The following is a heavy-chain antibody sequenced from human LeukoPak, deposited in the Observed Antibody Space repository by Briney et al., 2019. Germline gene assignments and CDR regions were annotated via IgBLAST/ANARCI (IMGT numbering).Heavy chain of an antibody. V-gene: IGHV3-33*01. D-gene: IGHD3-9*01. CDR1: GFTFSSYG. J-gene: IGHJ4*02. CDR2: IWYDGSNK. Sequence: GGSLRLSCAASGFTFSSYGMHWVRQAPGKGLEWVAVIWYDGSNKYYADSVKGRFTISRDNSKNTLYLQMNSLRAEHTAVYYCARGLYYDILTGFDYWGQGTLVTVSS. CDR3: ARGLYYDILTGFDY.